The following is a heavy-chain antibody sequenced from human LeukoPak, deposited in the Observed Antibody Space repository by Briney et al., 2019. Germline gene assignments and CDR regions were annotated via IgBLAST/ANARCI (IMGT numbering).Heavy chain of an antibody. CDR2: IKSKTDGGTI. CDR3: TTIHRNYDFWSGQSRGV. V-gene: IGHV3-15*01. J-gene: IGHJ6*02. Sequence: GGSLRLSCAVFGSGFPFSNAWMSWVRQAPGKGLEWVGRIKSKTDGGTIDYAAPVKGRFTILRDDSKNTLYLQMNSLKTEDTAVYYCTTIHRNYDFWSGQSRGVWGQGTTVTVSS. CDR1: GFPFSNAW. D-gene: IGHD3-3*01.